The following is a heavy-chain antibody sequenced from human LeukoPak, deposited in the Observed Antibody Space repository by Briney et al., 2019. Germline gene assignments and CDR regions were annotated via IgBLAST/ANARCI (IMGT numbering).Heavy chain of an antibody. V-gene: IGHV4-59*01. CDR2: IYYSGST. J-gene: IGHJ6*03. Sequence: PSETLSLTCTVSGGSIRSYYWSWIRQPPGKGLEWIAYIYYSGSTNYNPSLKSRVTISVDTSKNQFSLKLSSVTAADTAVYYCARRVATYYYYYMDVWGKGTTVTISS. CDR1: GGSIRSYY. CDR3: ARRVATYYYYYMDV. D-gene: IGHD5-12*01.